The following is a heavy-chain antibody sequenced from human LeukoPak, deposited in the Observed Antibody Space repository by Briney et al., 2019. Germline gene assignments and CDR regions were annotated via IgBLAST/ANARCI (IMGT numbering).Heavy chain of an antibody. CDR3: AKDLNSWIQLWPS. D-gene: IGHD5-18*01. CDR2: ISGSGDTT. J-gene: IGHJ5*02. V-gene: IGHV3-23*01. Sequence: GGSLRLSCAASGFTFSNYAMSWVRQAPGKGLEWVSVISGSGDTTNYADSVKGRFTISRDNSKNTLYLQMNSLRAEDTAVYYCAKDLNSWIQLWPSWGQGTLVTVSS. CDR1: GFTFSNYA.